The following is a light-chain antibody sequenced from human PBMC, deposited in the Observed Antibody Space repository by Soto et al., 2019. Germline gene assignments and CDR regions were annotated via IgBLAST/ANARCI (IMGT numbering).Light chain of an antibody. Sequence: QSALTQPASVSGSPGQSITISCTGTSSDIGGYDYVSWYRQHPGKAPKLLIYEVIHRPSGVSNRFSGSKSGNTASLTISGLQADDEADYYGSSYTSRSIVVFGGGTKVTVL. CDR2: EVI. CDR3: SSYTSRSIVV. J-gene: IGLJ2*01. CDR1: SSDIGGYDY. V-gene: IGLV2-14*01.